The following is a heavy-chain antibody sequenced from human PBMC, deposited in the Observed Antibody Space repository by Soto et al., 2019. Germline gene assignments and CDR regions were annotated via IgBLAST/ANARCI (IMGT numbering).Heavy chain of an antibody. V-gene: IGHV1-69*13. Sequence: SVKVSCKASGGTFSSLGFTWVRQAPGQGLEWMGGIIPISGRTTFAQKFLGRVTITADESTRTTYMELTALTSDDTAIYYCATRGTQGRWLECADYWGQGTLVTVSS. D-gene: IGHD5-12*01. CDR1: GGTFSSLG. J-gene: IGHJ4*02. CDR2: IIPISGRT. CDR3: ATRGTQGRWLECADY.